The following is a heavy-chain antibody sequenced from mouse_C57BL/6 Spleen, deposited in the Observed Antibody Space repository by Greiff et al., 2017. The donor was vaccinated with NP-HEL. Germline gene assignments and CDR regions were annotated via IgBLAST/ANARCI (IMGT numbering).Heavy chain of an antibody. Sequence: EVKLMESGGGLVKPGGSLKLSCAASGFTFSSYAMSWVRQTPEKRLEWVATISDGGSYTYYPDNVKGRFTISRDNAKNNLYLQMSHLKSEDTAMYYCARDDYYGSGGYFDVWGTGTTVTVSS. CDR3: ARDDYYGSGGYFDV. D-gene: IGHD1-1*01. V-gene: IGHV5-4*01. CDR1: GFTFSSYA. CDR2: ISDGGSYT. J-gene: IGHJ1*03.